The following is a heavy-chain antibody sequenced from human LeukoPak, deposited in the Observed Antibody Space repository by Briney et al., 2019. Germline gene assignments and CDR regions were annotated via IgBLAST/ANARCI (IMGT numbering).Heavy chain of an antibody. D-gene: IGHD3-22*01. J-gene: IGHJ3*02. CDR1: GYTFSTYG. CDR2: ISGFDGRT. Sequence: ASVKVSCRASGYTFSTYGITWVRQAPGQGLEWMGWISGFDGRTNYAQTLQDRVTMTTDTSTSTAYMGLRSLRSDDTAVYYCARDYYDTSNYRYDVFDIWGQGTVLTVSS. V-gene: IGHV1-18*01. CDR3: ARDYYDTSNYRYDVFDI.